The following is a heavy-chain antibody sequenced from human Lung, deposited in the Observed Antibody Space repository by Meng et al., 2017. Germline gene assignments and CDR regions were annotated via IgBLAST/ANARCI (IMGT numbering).Heavy chain of an antibody. V-gene: IGHV1-2*06. CDR1: GYNFPDYY. J-gene: IGHJ4*02. D-gene: IGHD6-25*01. Sequence: QVQLVQSWAEVKKPGDSVKVSCKPSGYNFPDYYIHWVRRAPGQGLEWMGRINPKSGDTHYAQKFQTRVTMTGDTSISTAYMELSGLRSDDTAMYYCARDEDISAAGKLFGDYWGQGTLVTVSS. CDR3: ARDEDISAAGKLFGDY. CDR2: INPKSGDT.